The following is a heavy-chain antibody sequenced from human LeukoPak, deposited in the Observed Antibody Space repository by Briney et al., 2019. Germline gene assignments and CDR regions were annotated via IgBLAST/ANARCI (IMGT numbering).Heavy chain of an antibody. J-gene: IGHJ6*02. CDR1: GFTVSSNY. CDR3: ARDGSLLYYYYGMDV. D-gene: IGHD2-15*01. CDR2: IYSGGST. Sequence: GGSLRLSCAASGFTVSSNYMSWVRQAPGKGLEWVSVIYSGGSTYYADSMKGRFTISRDNSKNTLYLQMNSLRAEDTAVYYCARDGSLLYYYYGMDVWGQGTTVTVSS. V-gene: IGHV3-66*01.